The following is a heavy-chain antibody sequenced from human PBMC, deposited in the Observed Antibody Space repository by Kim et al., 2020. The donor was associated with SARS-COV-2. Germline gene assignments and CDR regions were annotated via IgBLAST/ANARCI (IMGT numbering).Heavy chain of an antibody. CDR3: ARVFDGYDLDY. J-gene: IGHJ4*02. CDR2: IYYSGST. CDR1: GGSISSYY. Sequence: SETLSLTCTVSGGSISSYYWSWIRQPPGKGLEWIGYIYYSGSTNYNPSLKSRVTISVDTSKNQFSLKLSSVTAADTAVYYCARVFDGYDLDYWGQGTLVT. V-gene: IGHV4-59*01. D-gene: IGHD5-12*01.